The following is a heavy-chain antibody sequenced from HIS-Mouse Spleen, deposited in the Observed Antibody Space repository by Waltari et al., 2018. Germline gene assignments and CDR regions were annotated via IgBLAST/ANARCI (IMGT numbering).Heavy chain of an antibody. Sequence: EVQLVESGGGLVKPGGSLRLSCAASGFTFSSYSMNWVRQAPGTGVEWVSSISTSSGYLYYGDAVKGRVTITRDNAKNSLYLKMNSLRAGDTAVYYCARSPGIAAAGTDYWGQGTLVTVSS. V-gene: IGHV3-21*01. CDR1: GFTFSSYS. CDR2: ISTSSGYL. J-gene: IGHJ4*02. D-gene: IGHD6-13*01. CDR3: ARSPGIAAAGTDY.